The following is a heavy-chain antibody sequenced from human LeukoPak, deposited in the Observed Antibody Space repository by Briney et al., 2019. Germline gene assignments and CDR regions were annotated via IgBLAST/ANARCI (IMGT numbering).Heavy chain of an antibody. V-gene: IGHV3-9*01. CDR2: ISRDSGTI. D-gene: IGHD4-17*01. CDR1: GFTFDDFA. Sequence: PGRSLRLSCAASGFTFDDFAMHWVRQAPGKGLEWVSGISRDSGTIAYANSVKGRFTISRDNAKNSLYLQMNSLRAEDTALYYCAKDNDYGDYRDAFDIWGQGTMVTVS. CDR3: AKDNDYGDYRDAFDI. J-gene: IGHJ3*02.